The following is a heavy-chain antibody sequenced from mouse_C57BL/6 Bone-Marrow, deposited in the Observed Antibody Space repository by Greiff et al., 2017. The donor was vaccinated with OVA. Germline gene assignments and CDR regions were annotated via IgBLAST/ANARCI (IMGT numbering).Heavy chain of an antibody. D-gene: IGHD1-1*01. Sequence: QVHVKQSGPELVKPGASVKISCKASGYTFTDYYINWVKQRPGQGLEWIGWIFPGSGSTSYNEKFKGKATLTVDKSSSTAYMLRSSLTAEDSAVYFCARLRVTTVVAPLDYWGQGTTLTVSS. CDR3: ARLRVTTVVAPLDY. V-gene: IGHV1-75*01. CDR1: GYTFTDYY. CDR2: IFPGSGST. J-gene: IGHJ2*01.